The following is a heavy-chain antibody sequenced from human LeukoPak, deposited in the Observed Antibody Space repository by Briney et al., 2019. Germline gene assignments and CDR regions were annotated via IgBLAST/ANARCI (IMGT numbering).Heavy chain of an antibody. D-gene: IGHD6-19*01. J-gene: IGHJ4*02. CDR1: GYSFTTYW. V-gene: IGHV5-51*01. CDR2: IYPGDSDT. CDR3: AXXTFGYSSGSPDY. Sequence: GESLKISCKGSGYSFTTYWIGWVRQMPGKGLEWMGIIYPGDSDTKYSPSFEGQVTISADKSISTAYLQWSSLKASDTAMYYCAXXTFGYSSGSPDYWGQGTLVTVSS.